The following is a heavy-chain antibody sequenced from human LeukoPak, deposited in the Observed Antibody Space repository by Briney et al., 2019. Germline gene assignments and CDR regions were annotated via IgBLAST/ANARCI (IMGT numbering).Heavy chain of an antibody. V-gene: IGHV3-9*01. CDR3: AKGPSDIVVVPAARYYFDY. Sequence: GGSLRLSCAASGFTFGDYAMHWVRRAPGKGLEWVSGISWNSGSIGYADSVKGRFTISRDNAKNSLYLQMNSLRAEDTALYYCAKGPSDIVVVPAARYYFDYWGQGTLVTVSS. J-gene: IGHJ4*02. D-gene: IGHD2-2*01. CDR1: GFTFGDYA. CDR2: ISWNSGSI.